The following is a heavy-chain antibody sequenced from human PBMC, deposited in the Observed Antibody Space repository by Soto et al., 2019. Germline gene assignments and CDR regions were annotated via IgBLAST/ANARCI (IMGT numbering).Heavy chain of an antibody. J-gene: IGHJ4*02. D-gene: IGHD2-15*01. CDR1: GGSISSNY. V-gene: IGHV4-59*08. CDR2: IYYSGST. Sequence: SETLSLTCSVSGGSISSNYWSWIRQPPGKALEWIGYIYYSGSTNYNPSLRSRVTISLDTSKNQLSLKLSSVTAADTAVYYCASYLGVSGGNDYWGQGTLVTVSS. CDR3: ASYLGVSGGNDY.